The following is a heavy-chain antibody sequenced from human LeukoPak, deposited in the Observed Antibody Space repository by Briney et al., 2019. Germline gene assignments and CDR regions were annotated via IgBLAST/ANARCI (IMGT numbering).Heavy chain of an antibody. CDR3: ARGGPVGGPPGSLDS. CDR1: GFTFSNYW. D-gene: IGHD6-19*01. V-gene: IGHV3-74*01. J-gene: IGHJ5*01. Sequence: GGSLRLSCAASGFTFSNYWMHWVRQSPGKELVWVARINSDAGSITYVDSVKDRFTISRNNAKNTLYLQIDNLRAENTAMYFCARGGPVGGPPGSLDSWGQGTLLTVSS. CDR2: INSDAGSI.